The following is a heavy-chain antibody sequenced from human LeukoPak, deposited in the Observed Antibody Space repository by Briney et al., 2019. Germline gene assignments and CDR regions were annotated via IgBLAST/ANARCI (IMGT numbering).Heavy chain of an antibody. D-gene: IGHD2-2*01. J-gene: IGHJ6*02. V-gene: IGHV4-34*01. Sequence: SETLSLTCAVYGGSFSGYYWSWIRQPPGKGLEWIGEINHSGSTNYNPSLKSRVTISVDTSKKQFSLQLSSVTGAETAVYYCAAPNCSSTSCYGGNDYYYYGMDVWGQGTTVTVSS. CDR3: AAPNCSSTSCYGGNDYYYYGMDV. CDR2: INHSGST. CDR1: GGSFSGYY.